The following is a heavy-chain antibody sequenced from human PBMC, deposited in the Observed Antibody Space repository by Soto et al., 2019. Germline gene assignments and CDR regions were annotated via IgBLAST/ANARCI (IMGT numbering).Heavy chain of an antibody. CDR2: IYYSGST. CDR3: ARQYENLIWLGELASCYFDY. V-gene: IGHV4-39*01. D-gene: IGHD3-10*01. Sequence: SETLSLTCTVSGGSISSSSYYWGWIRQPPGKGLEWIGSIYYSGSTYYNPSLKSRVTISVDTSKNQFSLKLSSVTAADTAVYYCARQYENLIWLGELASCYFDYWGQGTLVTVSS. CDR1: GGSISSSSYY. J-gene: IGHJ4*02.